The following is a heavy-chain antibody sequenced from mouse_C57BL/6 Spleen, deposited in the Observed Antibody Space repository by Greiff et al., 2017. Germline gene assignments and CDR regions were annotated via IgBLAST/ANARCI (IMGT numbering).Heavy chain of an antibody. Sequence: QVQLQQSGPELVKPGASVKISCKASGYAFSSSWMNWVKQRPGKGLEWIGRIYPGDGDTNYNGKFKGKATLTADKSSSTAYMQLSSLTSEDSAVYFCARSMDGSYYFDYWGQGTTLTVSS. J-gene: IGHJ2*01. V-gene: IGHV1-82*01. CDR3: ARSMDGSYYFDY. CDR2: IYPGDGDT. CDR1: GYAFSSSW. D-gene: IGHD2-3*01.